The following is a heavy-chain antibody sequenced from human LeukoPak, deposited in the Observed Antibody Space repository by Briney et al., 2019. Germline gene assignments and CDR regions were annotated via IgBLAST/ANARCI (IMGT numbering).Heavy chain of an antibody. Sequence: GGSLSHSPAPSLLTSSSYIMKGVPPAPGRGLAWVSSINTTRDYIDYAGSLKGRLTISTDNAKNSLYLQMNSLRAEDTALYYCTKDSGRCLRSPGNFYYWGQGGPVSVSS. CDR3: TKDSGRCLRSPGNFYY. D-gene: IGHD5-24*01. V-gene: IGHV3-21*01. J-gene: IGHJ4*02. CDR1: LLTSSSYI. CDR2: INTTRDYI.